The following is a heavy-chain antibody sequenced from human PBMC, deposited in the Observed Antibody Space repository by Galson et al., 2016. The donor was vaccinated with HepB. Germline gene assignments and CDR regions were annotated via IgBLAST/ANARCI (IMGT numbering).Heavy chain of an antibody. Sequence: CAISGDSVSSNRAAWHWIRQSPSRGLEWLGRTYYRSKWNSNYALSVKSRITIDPDTTQNQFSLHLDSVTPEDTAVHYGARDFGPERRDFDFWGQGTLVTVSS. CDR2: TYYRSKWNS. CDR3: ARDFGPERRDFDF. J-gene: IGHJ4*02. V-gene: IGHV6-1*01. CDR1: GDSVSSNRAA. D-gene: IGHD1-1*01.